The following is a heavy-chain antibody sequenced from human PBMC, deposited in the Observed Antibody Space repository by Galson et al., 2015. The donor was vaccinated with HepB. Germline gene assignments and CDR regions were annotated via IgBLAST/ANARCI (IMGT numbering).Heavy chain of an antibody. V-gene: IGHV3-9*01. D-gene: IGHD1-26*01. CDR3: AKDTSGSYLTAFDI. CDR2: ISWNSGSI. CDR1: GFTFDDYA. J-gene: IGHJ3*02. Sequence: SLRLSCAASGFTFDDYAMHWVRQAPGKGLEWVSGISWNSGSIGYADSVKGRFTISRDNAKNSLYLQMNSLRAEDTALYYCAKDTSGSYLTAFDIWGQGTMVTVSS.